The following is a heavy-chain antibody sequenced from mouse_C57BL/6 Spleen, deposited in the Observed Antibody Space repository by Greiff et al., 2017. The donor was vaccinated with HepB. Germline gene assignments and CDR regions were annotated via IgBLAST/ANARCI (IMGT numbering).Heavy chain of an antibody. V-gene: IGHV10-1*01. CDR3: VSGGSSCYVAY. J-gene: IGHJ3*01. D-gene: IGHD3-2*02. CDR2: IRSKSNNYAT. CDR1: GFSFNTYA. Sequence: EVHLVESGGGLVQPKGSLKLSCAASGFSFNTYAMNWVRQAPGKGLEWVARIRSKSNNYATYYADSVKDRFTISRDDSESMLYLQMNNLKTEDTAMYYCVSGGSSCYVAYWGQGTLVTVSA.